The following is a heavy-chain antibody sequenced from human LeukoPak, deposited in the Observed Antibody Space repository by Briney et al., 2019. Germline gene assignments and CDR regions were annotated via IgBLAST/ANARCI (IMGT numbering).Heavy chain of an antibody. CDR1: GGSISSYY. D-gene: IGHD3-22*01. CDR3: AREGSPHYYDSSGYYFDY. CDR2: IYYSGST. J-gene: IGHJ4*02. V-gene: IGHV4-30-4*08. Sequence: SETLSLTCTVSGGSISSYYWSWIRQPPGKGLEWIGYIYYSGSTYYNPSLKSRVTISVDTSKTQFSLKLSSVTAADTAVYYCAREGSPHYYDSSGYYFDYWGQGTLVTVSS.